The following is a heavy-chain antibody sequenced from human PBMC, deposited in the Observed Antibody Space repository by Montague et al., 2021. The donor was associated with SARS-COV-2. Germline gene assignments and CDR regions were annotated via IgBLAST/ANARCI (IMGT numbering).Heavy chain of an antibody. D-gene: IGHD7-27*01. J-gene: IGHJ5*02. Sequence: SETLSLTCAVYGASFSGYHWTWIRQSPGRGLEWIGEVFIVGKTSYNPSLQSRLTMSVDTSKKQFSLRLSSVTAADTAVYFCAKGSHTYETRGLRTGRFDPWGQGTLVTVSS. CDR1: GASFSGYH. CDR3: AKGSHTYETRGLRTGRFDP. V-gene: IGHV4-34*01. CDR2: VFIVGKT.